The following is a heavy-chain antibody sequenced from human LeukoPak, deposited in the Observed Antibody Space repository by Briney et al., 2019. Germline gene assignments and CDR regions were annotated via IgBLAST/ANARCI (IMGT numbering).Heavy chain of an antibody. J-gene: IGHJ4*02. CDR2: ISGSGGST. CDR3: AREEMVRGVTTDGDY. CDR1: GFTFSSYA. D-gene: IGHD3-10*01. V-gene: IGHV3-23*01. Sequence: SGGSLRLSCAASGFTFSSYAMSWVRQAPGKVLEWVSAISGSGGSTYYADSVKGRFTISRDNSKNTLYLQMNSLRPEDTAVYYCAREEMVRGVTTDGDYWGQGTLVTVSS.